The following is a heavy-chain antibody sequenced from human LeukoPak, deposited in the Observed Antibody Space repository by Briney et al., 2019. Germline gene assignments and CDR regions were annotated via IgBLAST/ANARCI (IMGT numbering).Heavy chain of an antibody. Sequence: SVKVSCKAPGGTFSSYAISWVRQAPGQGLEWMGRIIPILGRANYAQKFRGRVTITADKSTSTAYMELRSLRSEDTAVYYCALRGNGDYLSRAFDLWGQGTMVTVSS. CDR3: ALRGNGDYLSRAFDL. J-gene: IGHJ3*01. D-gene: IGHD4-17*01. CDR1: GGTFSSYA. CDR2: IIPILGRA. V-gene: IGHV1-69*04.